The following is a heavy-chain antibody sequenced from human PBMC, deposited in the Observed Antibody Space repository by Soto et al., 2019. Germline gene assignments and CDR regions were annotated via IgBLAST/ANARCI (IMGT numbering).Heavy chain of an antibody. Sequence: SETLSLTCTVSGGSINSKYWSWIRQPLGKGLEWIGYIYYSGSTNYNPSLKIRVTISVDTSKKQFYLKLNSVTAADTAVYYCARDRGANGAYFDYWGQGTLVTVS. D-gene: IGHD3-10*01. CDR2: IYYSGST. J-gene: IGHJ4*02. CDR3: ARDRGANGAYFDY. V-gene: IGHV4-59*01. CDR1: GGSINSKY.